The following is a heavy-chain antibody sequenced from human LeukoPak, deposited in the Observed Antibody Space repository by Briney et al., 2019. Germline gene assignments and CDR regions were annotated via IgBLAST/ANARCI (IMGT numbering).Heavy chain of an antibody. CDR3: ARATLSTLGDDY. CDR2: INPSDGST. Sequence: ASVKVSFKSSGYPFTSYYMHWVRQAPGQGLEWMGIINPSDGSTNYAQKFQGRVTMTRDTSTSTVHMELSSLRSEDTAVYYCARATLSTLGDDYWGQGTLVTVSS. V-gene: IGHV1-46*01. CDR1: GYPFTSYY. J-gene: IGHJ4*02. D-gene: IGHD4-11*01.